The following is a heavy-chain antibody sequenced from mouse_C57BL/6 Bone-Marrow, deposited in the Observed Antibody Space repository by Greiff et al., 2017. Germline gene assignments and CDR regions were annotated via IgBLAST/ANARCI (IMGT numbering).Heavy chain of an antibody. CDR2: INPNNGGT. Sequence: EVQLQQSGPELVKPGASVKIPCKASGYTFTDYNMDWVKQSHGKSLEWIGDINPNNGGTIYNQKFKGKATLTVDKSSSTAYMELRSLTSEDTAVYYCAREPRDYDVGDFDYWGQGTTLTVSS. D-gene: IGHD2-4*01. CDR3: AREPRDYDVGDFDY. J-gene: IGHJ2*01. CDR1: GYTFTDYN. V-gene: IGHV1-18*01.